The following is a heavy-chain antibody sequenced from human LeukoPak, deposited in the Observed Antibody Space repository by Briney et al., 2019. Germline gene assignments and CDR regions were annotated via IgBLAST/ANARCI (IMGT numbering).Heavy chain of an antibody. J-gene: IGHJ6*02. V-gene: IGHV4-59*08. CDR1: GGSISSYY. CDR3: ARMASYYGMDV. CDR2: IYYTGST. D-gene: IGHD5-24*01. Sequence: SETLSLTCTVSGGSISSYYWSWIRQPPGKGLEWIGYIYYTGSTSYNPSLKSRVTISVDTSKTQISLRLSSVTAADTAAYYCARMASYYGMDVWGQGTTVTVSS.